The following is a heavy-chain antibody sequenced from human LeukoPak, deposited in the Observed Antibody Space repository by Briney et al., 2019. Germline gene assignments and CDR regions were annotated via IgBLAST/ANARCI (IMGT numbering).Heavy chain of an antibody. V-gene: IGHV1-2*02. CDR3: ARDPYSGSYGWFDP. CDR1: GYTFTGYY. CDR2: INPNSGGT. D-gene: IGHD1-26*01. J-gene: IGHJ5*02. Sequence: ASVKVSCEASGYTFTGYYMHWVRQAPGQGLEWMGWINPNSGGTNYAQKFQGRVTMTRDTSISTAYMELSRLRSDDTAVYYCARDPYSGSYGWFDPWGQGTLVTVSS.